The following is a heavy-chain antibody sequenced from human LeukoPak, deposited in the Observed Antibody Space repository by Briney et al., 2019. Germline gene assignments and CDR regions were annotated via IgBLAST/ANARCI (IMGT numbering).Heavy chain of an antibody. J-gene: IGHJ4*02. V-gene: IGHV3-48*01. CDR1: GFALSSYS. D-gene: IGHD3-22*01. CDR3: ARKSGSSGYPFDY. Sequence: QPGGSLRLSCAASGFALSSYSMNWVRQAPGKGLEWVSYITSSSSAIYYADSVKGRFTISRDNAKSSLYLQMNSLRAEDTAVYYCARKSGSSGYPFDYWGQGTVVTVSS. CDR2: ITSSSSAI.